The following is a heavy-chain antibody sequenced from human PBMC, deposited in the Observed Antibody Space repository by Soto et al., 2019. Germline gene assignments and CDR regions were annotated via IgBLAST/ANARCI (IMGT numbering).Heavy chain of an antibody. V-gene: IGHV1-69*12. J-gene: IGHJ6*02. CDR3: ATTPPVGGYYYYGMDV. CDR1: GGTFSSYA. CDR2: IIPIFGTA. Sequence: QVQLVQSGAEVKKPGSSVKVSCKASGGTFSSYAISWVRQAPGQGLEWMGGIIPIFGTANYAQKFQGRVTSTADEATSTAYMGRSSLRSEDTAVYYCATTPPVGGYYYYGMDVWGQGTTVTVSS. D-gene: IGHD1-26*01.